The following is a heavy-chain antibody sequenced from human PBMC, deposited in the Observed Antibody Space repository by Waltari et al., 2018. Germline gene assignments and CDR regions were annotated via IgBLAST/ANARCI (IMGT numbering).Heavy chain of an antibody. V-gene: IGHV4-34*01. CDR1: GGSFSGYS. J-gene: IGHJ6*03. Sequence: QVQLQQWGAGLLKPSEPLSLTVAVYGGSFSGYSWSWIRQPPGKGLEWIGEINHSGSTNYNPSLKSRVTISVDTSKNQFSLKLSSVTAADTAVYYCARTIRRYYYYMDVWGKGTTVTVSS. CDR3: ARTIRRYYYYMDV. CDR2: INHSGST. D-gene: IGHD3-3*01.